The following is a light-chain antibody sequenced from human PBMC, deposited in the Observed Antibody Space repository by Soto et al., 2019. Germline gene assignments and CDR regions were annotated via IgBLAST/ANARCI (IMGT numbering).Light chain of an antibody. Sequence: QSARTQPASVSGSLGQSITISCTGTSSDVGGYNRVSWSQQHPGKAPKLMIYEVSNRPSGVSNRFSGSKSGNTASLTISGLQTEDEADYYCSSFTGSSTWVFGGGTKVTVL. CDR1: SSDVGGYNR. CDR3: SSFTGSSTWV. CDR2: EVS. J-gene: IGLJ3*02. V-gene: IGLV2-14*01.